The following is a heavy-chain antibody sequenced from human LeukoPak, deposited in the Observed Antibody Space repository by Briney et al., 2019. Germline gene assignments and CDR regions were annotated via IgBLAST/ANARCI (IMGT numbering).Heavy chain of an antibody. D-gene: IGHD2-21*02. CDR1: GFTFSSYG. V-gene: IGHV3-30*02. CDR3: ARASECGDYKDWFSASDI. Sequence: QTGGSLRLSCAASGFTFSSYGMHWVRQAPGKGLEWVAVIWYDGSNKYYADSVKGRFTISRDNSKSTLYLQMDSLRVEDTAVYYCARASECGDYKDWFSASDIWGRGTMVTVSS. CDR2: IWYDGSNK. J-gene: IGHJ3*02.